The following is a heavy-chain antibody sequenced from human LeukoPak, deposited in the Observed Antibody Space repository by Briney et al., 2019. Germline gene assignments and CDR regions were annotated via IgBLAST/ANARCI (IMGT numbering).Heavy chain of an antibody. CDR2: INPNSGGT. Sequence: GASVKVSCKTSGYTFTGYYMHWVRQAPGQGLEWMGWINPNSGGTNYAQKFQGRVTMTRDTSISTAYMELSRLRSDDTAVYYCARSPTLWFGELLGYWGQGTLVTVSS. V-gene: IGHV1-2*02. D-gene: IGHD3-10*01. CDR3: ARSPTLWFGELLGY. CDR1: GYTFTGYY. J-gene: IGHJ4*02.